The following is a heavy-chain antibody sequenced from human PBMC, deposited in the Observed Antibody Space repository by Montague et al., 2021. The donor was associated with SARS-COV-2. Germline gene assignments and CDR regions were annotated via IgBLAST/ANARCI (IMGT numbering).Heavy chain of an antibody. CDR2: IYYSGST. CDR1: GGSVSSGGYY. V-gene: IGHV4-61*08. Sequence: SETLSLTCTVSGGSVSSGGYYWSWIGQPPGKGLEWIGYIYYSGSTNYNPSLKSRVTISLDTSKNQFSLKLTSVTAADTAVYYCARVSLAAAATRSDYWGQGTLVTVSS. CDR3: ARVSLAAAATRSDY. J-gene: IGHJ4*02. D-gene: IGHD6-13*01.